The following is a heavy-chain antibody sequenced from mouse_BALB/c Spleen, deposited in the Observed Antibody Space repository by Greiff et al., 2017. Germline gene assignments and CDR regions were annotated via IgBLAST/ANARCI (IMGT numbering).Heavy chain of an antibody. J-gene: IGHJ4*01. Sequence: EVKLVESGGGLVKPGGSLKLSCAASGFTFSSYAMSWVRQTPEKRLEWVATISSGGSYTYYPDSVKGRFTISRDNAKNTLYLQMSSLRSEDTAMYYCARRDGRRGHAMDYWGQGTSVTVSS. CDR3: ARRDGRRGHAMDY. CDR1: GFTFSSYA. V-gene: IGHV5-9-3*01. D-gene: IGHD1-1*01. CDR2: ISSGGSYT.